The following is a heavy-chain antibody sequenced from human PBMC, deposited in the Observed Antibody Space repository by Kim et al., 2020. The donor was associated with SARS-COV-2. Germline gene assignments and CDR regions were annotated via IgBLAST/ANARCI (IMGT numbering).Heavy chain of an antibody. CDR2: IYYSGST. V-gene: IGHV4-59*08. CDR3: AGLVAGGYDSWYFDY. J-gene: IGHJ4*02. Sequence: SETLSLTCTVSGGSISSYYWSWIRQPPGKGLEWIGYIYYSGSTNYNPSLKSRVTISVDTSKNQFSLKLSSVTAADTAVYYCAGLVAGGYDSWYFDYWGQGTLVTVSS. D-gene: IGHD5-12*01. CDR1: GGSISSYY.